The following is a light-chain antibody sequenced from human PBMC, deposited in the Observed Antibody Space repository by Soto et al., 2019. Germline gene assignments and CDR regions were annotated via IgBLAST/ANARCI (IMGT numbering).Light chain of an antibody. CDR1: QSVSNN. CDR3: QHYNTLPLT. V-gene: IGKV3-15*01. Sequence: EIVMTQSPATLSVSPGERATLSCRASQSVSNNLAWYQHKPGQAPRLLIFGASTRATGIPVRFSGSGSGTECTLTIISLQSEDSAVYYCQHYNTLPLTFGGGTKVEIK. CDR2: GAS. J-gene: IGKJ4*01.